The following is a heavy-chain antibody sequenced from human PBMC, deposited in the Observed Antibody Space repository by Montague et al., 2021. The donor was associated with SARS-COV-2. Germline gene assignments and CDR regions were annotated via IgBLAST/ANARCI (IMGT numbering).Heavy chain of an antibody. D-gene: IGHD2-2*01. CDR1: GTSINTHY. CDR2: IHSSGST. CDR3: AREWGRTIDH. J-gene: IGHJ4*02. Sequence: SETLSLTCSVSGTSINTHYWAWIRQPPGKGLELIAYIHSSGSTNYKPSLQSRVNISMDMSKNQVSLSLTSVTGADTAVYHCAREWGRTIDHWGRGTLVTVSS. V-gene: IGHV4-59*11.